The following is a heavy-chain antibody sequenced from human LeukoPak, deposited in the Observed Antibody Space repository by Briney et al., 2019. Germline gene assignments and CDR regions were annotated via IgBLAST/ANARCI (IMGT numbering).Heavy chain of an antibody. V-gene: IGHV4-4*07. CDR1: GGSISSYY. Sequence: MSSETLSLTCTVSGGSISSYYWNWIRQPAGKGLEWIGRIYTGGNTNYNPSLKSRVTMSVDTSKNQFSLKLSSVTAADTAVYYCARDRATSPYYDYVWGSFALLSGAFDIWGQGTMVTVSS. J-gene: IGHJ3*02. D-gene: IGHD3-16*01. CDR3: ARDRATSPYYDYVWGSFALLSGAFDI. CDR2: IYTGGNT.